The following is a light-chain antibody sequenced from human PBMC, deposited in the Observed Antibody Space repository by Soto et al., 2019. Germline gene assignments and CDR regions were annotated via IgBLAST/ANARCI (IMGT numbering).Light chain of an antibody. CDR1: QSISSY. V-gene: IGKV1-39*01. CDR3: QQSYSTPSIT. Sequence: DIQMPQSPSSLSASVGDIVTITCRASQSISSYLNWYQQKPGKAPKILIYAASSLQSGVPSRFSGSGSGTDFTLPISSLQPEDFATYYCQQSYSTPSITFGQGTRLEIK. J-gene: IGKJ5*01. CDR2: AAS.